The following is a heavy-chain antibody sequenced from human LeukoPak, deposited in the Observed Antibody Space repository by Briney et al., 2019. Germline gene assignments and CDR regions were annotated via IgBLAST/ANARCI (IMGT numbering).Heavy chain of an antibody. CDR2: ISAYNGNT. CDR1: GCTFSSHG. V-gene: IGHV1-18*01. CDR3: ARAYYHDTSSYQGFDF. D-gene: IGHD3-22*01. Sequence: ASVKVSCKASGCTFSSHGYTWVRQAPGQGLEWVGWISAYNGNTDYAQKFQGRVTMTTDTSTSTAYMELRSLRSDDTAVYFCARAYYHDTSSYQGFDFWGQGTLVTVSS. J-gene: IGHJ4*02.